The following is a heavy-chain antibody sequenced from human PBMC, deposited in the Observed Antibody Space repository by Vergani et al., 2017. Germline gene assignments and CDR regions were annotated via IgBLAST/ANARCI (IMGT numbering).Heavy chain of an antibody. CDR2: IIPIFGTA. V-gene: IGHV1-69*06. CDR1: GGTFSSYA. D-gene: IGHD1-1*01. J-gene: IGHJ5*02. Sequence: QVQLVQSGAEVKKPGSSVKVSCKASGGTFSSYAISWVRQAPGQGLEWMGRIIPIFGTANYAQTFQGRVTITADKSTSTAYMELSSLRSEDTAVYYCASTRVPLKGKLWFDPWGQGTLVTVSS. CDR3: ASTRVPLKGKLWFDP.